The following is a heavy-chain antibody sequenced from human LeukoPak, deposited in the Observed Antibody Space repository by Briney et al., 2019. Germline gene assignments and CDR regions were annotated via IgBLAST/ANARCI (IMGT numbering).Heavy chain of an antibody. D-gene: IGHD2-2*01. CDR1: GGTFSSHA. Sequence: SVKVSCKASGGTFSSHAIAWVRQAPGQGPEWMGGIIPISGTANYAQKFQGRVTITTDQSTSAAYMELSSLTSDDTAVYYCARGLQYQLLKALGYYYMDVWGKGTTVTVSS. CDR2: IIPISGTA. V-gene: IGHV1-69*05. J-gene: IGHJ6*03. CDR3: ARGLQYQLLKALGYYYMDV.